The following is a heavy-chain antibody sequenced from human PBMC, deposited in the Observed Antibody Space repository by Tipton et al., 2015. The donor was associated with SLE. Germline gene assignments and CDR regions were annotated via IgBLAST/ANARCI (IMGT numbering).Heavy chain of an antibody. CDR2: ISYSGAT. CDR3: ASRGRWEQPEDY. Sequence: TLSLTCIVSGGSITTRSYYWGWIRQPPGKGLEWIASISYSGATYYNPSLKSRVIISLDTSRNHFSLKLTSVTAADTAVYYCASRGRWEQPEDYWGQGTLVTVSS. CDR1: GGSITTRSYY. D-gene: IGHD1-26*01. V-gene: IGHV4-39*07. J-gene: IGHJ4*02.